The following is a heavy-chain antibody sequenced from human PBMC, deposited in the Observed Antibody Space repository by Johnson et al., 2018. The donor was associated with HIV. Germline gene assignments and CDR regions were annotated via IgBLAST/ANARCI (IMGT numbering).Heavy chain of an antibody. Sequence: VQLVESGGGVVRPGGSLRLSCAASGFTFDDYGMSWVRQAPGKGLEWVSVINAGGDTYYADSVQGRFTISRDRSKNTVSLQMNSLRVEDTAVYYCARDDRPDGFDIWGQGTMVTVSS. CDR2: INAGGDT. D-gene: IGHD1-14*01. V-gene: IGHV3-66*01. J-gene: IGHJ3*02. CDR1: GFTFDDYG. CDR3: ARDDRPDGFDI.